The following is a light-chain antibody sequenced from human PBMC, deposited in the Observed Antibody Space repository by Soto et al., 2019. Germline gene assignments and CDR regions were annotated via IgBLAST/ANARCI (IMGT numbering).Light chain of an antibody. J-gene: IGKJ1*01. V-gene: IGKV3-20*01. Sequence: VLTQSPGNHVLSPGDSATLSCRASQSVNKAYLVWYQVKPGQAPRSLIDGGSSRATGIPDRFSGRGFGTDFTLTISSLEPEDCPVYYCQHAGDFRWTFGQRTKLDIK. CDR2: GGS. CDR3: QHAGDFRWT. CDR1: QSVNKAY.